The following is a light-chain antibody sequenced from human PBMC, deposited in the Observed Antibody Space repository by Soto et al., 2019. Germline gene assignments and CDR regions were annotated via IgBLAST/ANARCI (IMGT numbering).Light chain of an antibody. CDR3: QQSYSTPRT. J-gene: IGKJ1*01. CDR1: QDFSNY. CDR2: VAS. Sequence: DIQLTQTPSFLCAAIGYRGTPSWPASQDFSNYLAWYQQKPGEAPKLLIYVASTLHSGLPSRFSGSGSGTEFTLTINSLQPEDFATYYCQQSYSTPRTCGQGTKVDIK. V-gene: IGKV1-9*01.